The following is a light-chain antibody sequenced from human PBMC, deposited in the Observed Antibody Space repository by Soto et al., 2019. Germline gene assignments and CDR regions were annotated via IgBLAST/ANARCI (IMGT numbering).Light chain of an antibody. CDR1: QSLDSY. CDR2: DTS. Sequence: EIVLTQSPATLSLSPGESATLSCRASQSLDSYLIWYQQKLGQAPRLLIYDTSKRAAGIPAGFSGSGSGTDFTLTISSLEPEDFAVYHCQQRRSWPITFGQGTRLEIK. J-gene: IGKJ5*01. CDR3: QQRRSWPIT. V-gene: IGKV3-11*01.